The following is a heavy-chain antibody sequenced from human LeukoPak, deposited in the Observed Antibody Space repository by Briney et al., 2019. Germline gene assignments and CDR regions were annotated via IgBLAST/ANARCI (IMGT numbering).Heavy chain of an antibody. Sequence: GGSLRLSCAASGFTFSSYSMNWVRQAPGKGLEWVSSISSSSSYIYYADSVKGRFTISRDNSRNTVFLHMNSLRADDTAVYYCAKDFPVAGTFDYWGQGTLVTVSS. D-gene: IGHD6-19*01. CDR3: AKDFPVAGTFDY. CDR1: GFTFSSYS. J-gene: IGHJ4*02. CDR2: ISSSSSYI. V-gene: IGHV3-21*04.